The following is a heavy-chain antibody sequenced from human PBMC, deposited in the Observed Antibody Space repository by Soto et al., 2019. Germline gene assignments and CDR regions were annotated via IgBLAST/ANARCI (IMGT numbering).Heavy chain of an antibody. Sequence: PSETLSLTCTVSGGSISSSSYYWGWIRQPPGKGQEWIGSIYYSGSTYYNTSLKSRVTISVDTSKNQFSLKLSSVTTADSVVYYCVRHGCISTSCYAPVPPVLDYWGQGTLVTVS. J-gene: IGHJ4*02. CDR2: IYYSGST. CDR3: VRHGCISTSCYAPVPPVLDY. CDR1: GGSISSSSYY. V-gene: IGHV4-39*01. D-gene: IGHD2-2*01.